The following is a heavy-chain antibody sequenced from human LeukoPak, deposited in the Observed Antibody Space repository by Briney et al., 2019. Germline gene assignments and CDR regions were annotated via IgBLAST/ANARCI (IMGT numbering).Heavy chain of an antibody. J-gene: IGHJ5*02. D-gene: IGHD3-22*01. CDR2: ISSSSSTI. CDR1: GFTFSSYS. V-gene: IGHV3-48*04. Sequence: GGSLRLSCAASGFTFSSYSMNWVRQAPGKGLEWVSYISSSSSTIYYADSVKGRFTISRDNAKNSLYLQMNSLRAEDTAVYYCARDRALYYDSSGYSPWGQGTLVTVSS. CDR3: ARDRALYYDSSGYSP.